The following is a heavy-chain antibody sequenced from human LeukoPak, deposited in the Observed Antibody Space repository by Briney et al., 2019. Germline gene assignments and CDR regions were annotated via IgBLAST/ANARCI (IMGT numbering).Heavy chain of an antibody. CDR1: GFTSSSYT. CDR3: AKGVGSDY. Sequence: GGSLRLSCAASGFTSSSYTINWVRPAPGKGLEWVSSISSTSIYIYYADSVKGWFTISRDNSKNTLYLQMNSLRAEDTAVYYCAKGVGSDYWGQGTLVTVSS. V-gene: IGHV3-21*04. D-gene: IGHD1-26*01. CDR2: ISSTSIYI. J-gene: IGHJ4*02.